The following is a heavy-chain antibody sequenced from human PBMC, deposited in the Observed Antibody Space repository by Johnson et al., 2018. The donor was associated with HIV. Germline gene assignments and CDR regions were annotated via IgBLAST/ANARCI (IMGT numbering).Heavy chain of an antibody. CDR3: ARDQTIQLWSDAFDI. J-gene: IGHJ3*02. CDR2: ISSSGSTT. V-gene: IGHV3-64*04. Sequence: VQLVESGGGVVQPGRSLRLSCAASGFTFSSYAMHWVRQAPGKGLEYVSAISSSGSTTYYADSVKGRFTISRDNAKNSLYLQMNSLRAEDTAVYYCARDQTIQLWSDAFDIWGQGTMVTVSS. CDR1: GFTFSSYA. D-gene: IGHD5-18*01.